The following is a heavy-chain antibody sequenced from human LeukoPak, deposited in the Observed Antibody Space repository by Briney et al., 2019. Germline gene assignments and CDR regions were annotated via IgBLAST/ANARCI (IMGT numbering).Heavy chain of an antibody. CDR2: INSDGSST. J-gene: IGHJ4*02. V-gene: IGHV3-74*01. CDR3: ARTSQWEFFDY. D-gene: IGHD1-26*01. Sequence: GGSLRLSCAASGFTFSSYWMHWVRQAPGKGLVWVSRINSDGSSTSYADSVKGRFTISRDNAKNTLYLQMNGLRAEDTAVYYCARTSQWEFFDYWGQGTLVTVSS. CDR1: GFTFSSYW.